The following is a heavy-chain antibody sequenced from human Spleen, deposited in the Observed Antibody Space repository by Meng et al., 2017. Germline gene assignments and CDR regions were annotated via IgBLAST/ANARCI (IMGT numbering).Heavy chain of an antibody. CDR3: TRYYYGMDV. V-gene: IGHV3-23*01. CDR2: ISGSGDIT. Sequence: GESLKISCAASGFTFSRYWMSWVRQAPGRGLEWAAGISGSGDITFYADSVQGRLSISRDNSMDTLYLQMNSLKIEDTAVDYCTRYYYGMDVWGQGTTVTVSS. CDR1: GFTFSRYW. D-gene: IGHD2-2*01. J-gene: IGHJ6*02.